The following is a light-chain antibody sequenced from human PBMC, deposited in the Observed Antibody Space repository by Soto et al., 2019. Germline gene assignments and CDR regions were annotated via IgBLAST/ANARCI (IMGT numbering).Light chain of an antibody. J-gene: IGKJ4*01. V-gene: IGKV1-33*01. Sequence: DIQMTQSPSSLSASVGDRVTITCQASQDITNYLNWYQQKPGKAPKVLIFDASNLKTGVPSRFSGSGSGTNFTLTISSLQPEDIATYYCQQYDNVELAFGGGTNVEIK. CDR2: DAS. CDR1: QDITNY. CDR3: QQYDNVELA.